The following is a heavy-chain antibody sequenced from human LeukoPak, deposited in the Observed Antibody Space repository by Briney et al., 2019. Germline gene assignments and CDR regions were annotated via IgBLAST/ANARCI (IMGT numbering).Heavy chain of an antibody. D-gene: IGHD2-15*01. CDR3: ARYCSGGSCYSGAFDI. J-gene: IGHJ3*02. CDR1: GFTFSSYS. V-gene: IGHV3-21*01. Sequence: GGSLRLSCAASGFTFSSYSMNWVRQAPGKGLEWVSSISSSSSYIYYADSVKGRFTISRDNAKNSLYLQMNSLRAEGTAVYYCARYCSGGSCYSGAFDIWGQGTMVTVSS. CDR2: ISSSSSYI.